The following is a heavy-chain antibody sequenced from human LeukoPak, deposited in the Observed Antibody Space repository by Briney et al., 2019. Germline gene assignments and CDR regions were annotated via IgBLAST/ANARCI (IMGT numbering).Heavy chain of an antibody. J-gene: IGHJ4*02. CDR1: GCTFTGYY. Sequence: GASVKVSCKASGCTFTGYYMHWVRQAPGQGLEWMGWINPNSGGTNYAQKFQGRVTMTRDTSISTAYIELSRLRSDDTAVYYCAAKSRLTMVRGGDLPTLDYWGQGTLVTVSS. CDR3: AAKSRLTMVRGGDLPTLDY. V-gene: IGHV1-2*02. CDR2: INPNSGGT. D-gene: IGHD3-10*01.